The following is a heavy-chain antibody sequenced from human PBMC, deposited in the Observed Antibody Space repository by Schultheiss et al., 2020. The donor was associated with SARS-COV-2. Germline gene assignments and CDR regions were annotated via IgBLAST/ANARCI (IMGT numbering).Heavy chain of an antibody. V-gene: IGHV3-74*01. D-gene: IGHD3-10*01. CDR3: ARVRGGSGTYYSDGVGDY. Sequence: GGSLRLSCAVPEFLFRGYWMHWVRQAPGGGLVWVSRIDSDGRGTTYADFVKGRFTISRDNSKNTLYLQMNSLRAEDTAVYYCARVRGGSGTYYSDGVGDYWGQGTLVTVSS. CDR1: EFLFRGYW. CDR2: IDSDGRGT. J-gene: IGHJ4*02.